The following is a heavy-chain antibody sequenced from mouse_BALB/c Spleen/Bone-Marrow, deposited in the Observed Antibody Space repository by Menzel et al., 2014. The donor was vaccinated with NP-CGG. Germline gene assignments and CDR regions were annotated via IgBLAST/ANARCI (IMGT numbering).Heavy chain of an antibody. CDR3: ARSGIGYYYGSNSYAMDY. CDR2: ISSGSSTI. D-gene: IGHD1-1*01. CDR1: GFTFSSFG. Sequence: EVQLQQSGGGLVQPGGSRKLSCAASGFTFSSFGMHWVRQAPEKGLEWVAYISSGSSTIYYADTVKGRFTISRDNPKNTLFLQMTSLRSEDTATYYCARSGIGYYYGSNSYAMDYWGQGTSVTVSS. J-gene: IGHJ4*01. V-gene: IGHV5-17*02.